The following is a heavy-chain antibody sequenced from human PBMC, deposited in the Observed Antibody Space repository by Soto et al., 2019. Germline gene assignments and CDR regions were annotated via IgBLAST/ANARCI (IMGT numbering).Heavy chain of an antibody. J-gene: IGHJ3*02. CDR1: EGTFSSYA. CDR2: IIPIFGTA. V-gene: IGHV1-69*13. Sequence: AASVKVSCKASEGTFSSYAISWVRQAPGQGLEWMGGIIPIFGTANYAQKFQGRVTITADESTSTACMELSSLRSEDTAVYYCASKLGYCSGGSCYSADGENAFDIWGQGTMVTVSS. D-gene: IGHD2-15*01. CDR3: ASKLGYCSGGSCYSADGENAFDI.